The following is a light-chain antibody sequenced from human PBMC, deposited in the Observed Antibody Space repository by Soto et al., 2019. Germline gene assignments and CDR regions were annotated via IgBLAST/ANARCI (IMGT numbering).Light chain of an antibody. J-gene: IGLJ1*01. CDR3: SSYTSSSTEV. CDR2: EDS. V-gene: IGLV2-14*01. Sequence: QSVLTQPASVSGSPGQSITISCTGTSSDVGGYNYVSWYQQHPGKAPKLMIYEDSNRPSGVSNRFSGSKSGNTASLTISGLQAEEEADYYCSSYTSSSTEVFGTGTKVTVL. CDR1: SSDVGGYNY.